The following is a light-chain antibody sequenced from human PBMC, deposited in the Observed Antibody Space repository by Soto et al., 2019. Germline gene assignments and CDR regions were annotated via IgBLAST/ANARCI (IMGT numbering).Light chain of an antibody. CDR3: QSYDGSLSGYV. CDR2: GNS. J-gene: IGLJ1*01. CDR1: SSNIGAGYD. Sequence: QSVLTQPPSVSGAPGQRVTISCTGSSSNIGAGYDVNWYQQLPGTAPKFLIFGNSNRPSGVPDRFSGSKSGTSASLAITGLQAEDEADYYCQSYDGSLSGYVFGTGTKLTVL. V-gene: IGLV1-40*01.